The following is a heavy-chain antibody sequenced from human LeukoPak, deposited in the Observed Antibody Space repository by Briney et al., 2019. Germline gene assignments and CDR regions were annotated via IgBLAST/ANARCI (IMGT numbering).Heavy chain of an antibody. CDR1: GFTFSSYE. CDR2: ISSSGSTI. Sequence: GGSLRLSCAASGFTFSSYETNWVRQAPGKGLEWVSYISSSGSTIYYADSVKGRFTISRDNARNLLYLQMNSLRAEDTAVYYCARDRGSSGPAPIGYWGQGTLVTVSS. CDR3: ARDRGSSGPAPIGY. V-gene: IGHV3-48*03. J-gene: IGHJ4*02. D-gene: IGHD6-19*01.